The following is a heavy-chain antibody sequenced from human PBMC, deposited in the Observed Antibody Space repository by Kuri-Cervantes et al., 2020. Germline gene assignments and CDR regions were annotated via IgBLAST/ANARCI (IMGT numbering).Heavy chain of an antibody. CDR2: ISSNGGST. CDR1: GFTFSNYA. J-gene: IGHJ6*03. V-gene: IGHV3-64*02. D-gene: IGHD2-8*01. Sequence: GGSLRLSCPASGFTFSNYAMHWVRQAPGKGLEYVSAISSNGGSTYHADSVKGRFTISRDNSKNTLYLQMGSLRVEDMAVYYCARADCTNGVCYYNMDVWGKGTTVTVSS. CDR3: ARADCTNGVCYYNMDV.